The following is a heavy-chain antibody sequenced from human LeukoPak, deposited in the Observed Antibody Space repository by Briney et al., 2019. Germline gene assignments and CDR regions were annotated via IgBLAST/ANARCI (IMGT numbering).Heavy chain of an antibody. CDR3: AKAGYGSGWYGVVN. J-gene: IGHJ4*02. Sequence: PGGSLRLSCAASGFTFSGYWMHWVRQAPGKGLVWVSRINSDGGTTTYADSVKGRFTISRDNAKNSLYLQMNSLRAEDMALYYCAKAGYGSGWYGVVNWGQGTLVTVSS. CDR1: GFTFSGYW. D-gene: IGHD6-19*01. V-gene: IGHV3-74*01. CDR2: INSDGGTT.